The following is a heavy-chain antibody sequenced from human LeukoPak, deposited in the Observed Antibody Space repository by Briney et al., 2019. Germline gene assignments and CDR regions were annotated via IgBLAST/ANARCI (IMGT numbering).Heavy chain of an antibody. D-gene: IGHD3-10*01. Sequence: PGGSLRLSCAASGFTFSSYAMSWVRQAPGKGLEWVSAISGSGGSTYYADSVKGRFTISRDNSKNTLYLRMNSLRAADTAVYYCAKATFGVPDHLWFGELLYLYFDYWGQGTLVTVSS. CDR2: ISGSGGST. CDR3: AKATFGVPDHLWFGELLYLYFDY. CDR1: GFTFSSYA. V-gene: IGHV3-23*01. J-gene: IGHJ4*02.